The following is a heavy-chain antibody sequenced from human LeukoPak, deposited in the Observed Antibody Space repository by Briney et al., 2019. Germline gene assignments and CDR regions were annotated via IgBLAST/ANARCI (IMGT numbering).Heavy chain of an antibody. CDR2: IYYSGST. J-gene: IGHJ4*02. CDR3: ARGRLHADY. V-gene: IGHV4-59*08. Sequence: PSETLSLICTVSGGSITSYYWSWIRRPPGKGLEWIGYIYYSGSTNYNPSLKSRVTISVDTSKNQFFLKLSSVTAADTAVYYCARGRLHADYWGQGALVTVSS. CDR1: GGSITSYY. D-gene: IGHD6-25*01.